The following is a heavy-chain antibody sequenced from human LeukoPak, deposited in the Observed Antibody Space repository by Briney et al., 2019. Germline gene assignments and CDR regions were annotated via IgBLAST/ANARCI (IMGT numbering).Heavy chain of an antibody. J-gene: IGHJ4*02. V-gene: IGHV4-59*01. CDR1: GGSISSYY. D-gene: IGHD5-18*01. Sequence: PSETLSLTCTVSGGSISSYYWSWIRQPPGKGLEWIGYIYYSGSTNYNPSLKSRVTISVDTSKNQFSLKLSSVTAADTAVYYCASGGYSSGSPFDYWGQGTLVTVSS. CDR3: ASGGYSSGSPFDY. CDR2: IYYSGST.